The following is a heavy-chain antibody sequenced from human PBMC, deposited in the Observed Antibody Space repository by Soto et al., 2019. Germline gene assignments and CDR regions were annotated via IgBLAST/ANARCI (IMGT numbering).Heavy chain of an antibody. CDR2: ISSIGSYI. J-gene: IGHJ4*02. CDR1: GFTLGSYS. V-gene: IGHV3-21*01. CDR3: ARGGNTQNRNDY. Sequence: EVQLVESGGGLAKPGGPLRPSGAAPGFTLGSYSMNWVRQAPGKGLEWVSSISSIGSYIYYADSVKGRFTISRDNAKNSLYLQMNSLRAEDTAVYYCARGGNTQNRNDYWGQGTLVTVSS. D-gene: IGHD2-15*01.